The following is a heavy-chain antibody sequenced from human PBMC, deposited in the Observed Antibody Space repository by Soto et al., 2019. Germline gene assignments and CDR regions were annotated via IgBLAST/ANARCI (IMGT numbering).Heavy chain of an antibody. J-gene: IGHJ4*02. CDR2: IIPIFGTA. V-gene: IGHV1-69*01. Sequence: QVQLVQSGAEVKKSGSSMKVSCKASGGTFSTYAISWVRQTPGQGLEWMGGIIPIFGTAKYAQKFQGRVTITADESTTTGYMELSSLQSDATAVYYCARADYYDSRGSYYAAFDYWGQGTLVTVSS. CDR1: GGTFSTYA. CDR3: ARADYYDSRGSYYAAFDY. D-gene: IGHD3-22*01.